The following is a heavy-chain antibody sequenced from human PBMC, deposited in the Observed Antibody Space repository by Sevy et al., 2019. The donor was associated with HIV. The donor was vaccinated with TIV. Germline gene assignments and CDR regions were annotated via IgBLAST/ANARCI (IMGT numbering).Heavy chain of an antibody. D-gene: IGHD1-1*01. J-gene: IGHJ6*02. CDR1: GGSISSSY. CDR2: IYYSGST. Sequence: SETLSLTCTVSGGSISSSYWNWIRQPPGKGLEWIGYIYYSGSTNYNPSLKSRVTISVDTSKKQFSLKLSFVTAADTAVYYCAGGYALGLNYGMDVWGQGTTVTVSS. V-gene: IGHV4-59*01. CDR3: AGGYALGLNYGMDV.